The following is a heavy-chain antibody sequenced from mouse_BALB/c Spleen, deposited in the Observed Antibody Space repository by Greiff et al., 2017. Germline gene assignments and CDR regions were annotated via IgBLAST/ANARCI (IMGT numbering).Heavy chain of an antibody. V-gene: IGHV5-4*02. CDR2: ISDGGSYT. CDR3: ARGIYDGYHY. D-gene: IGHD2-3*01. Sequence: EVKLVESGGGLVKPGGSLKLSCAASGFTFSDYYMYWVRQTPEKRLEWVATISDGGSYTYYPDSVKGRFTISRDNAKNNLYLQMSSLKSEDTAMYYCARGIYDGYHYWGQGTSVTVSS. CDR1: GFTFSDYY. J-gene: IGHJ4*01.